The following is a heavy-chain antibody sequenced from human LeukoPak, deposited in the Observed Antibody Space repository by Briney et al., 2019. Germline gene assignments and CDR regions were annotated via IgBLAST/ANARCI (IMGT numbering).Heavy chain of an antibody. CDR2: IYSGGTT. Sequence: GGSLRLSCSASGVTFSDYYSMNWVRQAPGKGLEWVSVIYSGGTTYYADSVKGRFTISRDNAKNSLYLQMNSLRAEDTSVYYCARDSNNYYYYMDVWGKGTTVTVSS. J-gene: IGHJ6*03. CDR1: GVTFSDYYS. V-gene: IGHV3-66*01. CDR3: ARDSNNYYYYMDV. D-gene: IGHD3-3*02.